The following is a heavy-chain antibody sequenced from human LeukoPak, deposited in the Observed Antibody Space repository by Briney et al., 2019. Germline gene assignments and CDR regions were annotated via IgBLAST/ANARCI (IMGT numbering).Heavy chain of an antibody. J-gene: IGHJ6*03. CDR1: GYSISSGYY. CDR3: ARGRDYYYMDV. V-gene: IGHV4-38-2*02. CDR2: IYHSGST. Sequence: SDTLSLTCTVSGYSISSGYYWGWIRQPPGKGLEWIGSIYHSGSTYYNPSLKSRVTISVDTSKNQFSLKLSSVTAADTAVYYCARGRDYYYMDVWGKGTTVTVSS.